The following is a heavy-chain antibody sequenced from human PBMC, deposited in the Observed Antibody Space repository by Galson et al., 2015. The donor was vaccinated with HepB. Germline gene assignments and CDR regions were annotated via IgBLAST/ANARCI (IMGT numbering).Heavy chain of an antibody. V-gene: IGHV1-8*01. CDR1: GYTFTSYD. CDR2: MNPNSGNT. Sequence: SVKVSCKASGYTFTSYDINWVRQATGQGLEWMGWMNPNSGNTGYAQKFQGRVTMTRNTSISTAYMELSSLRSEDTAVYYCARARRIVVVPAAPRKNYYYYMDVWGKGTTVTVSS. J-gene: IGHJ6*03. CDR3: ARARRIVVVPAAPRKNYYYYMDV. D-gene: IGHD2-2*01.